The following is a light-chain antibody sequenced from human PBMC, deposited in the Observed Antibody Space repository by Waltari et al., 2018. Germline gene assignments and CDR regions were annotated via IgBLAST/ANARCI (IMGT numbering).Light chain of an antibody. V-gene: IGKV3-20*01. CDR3: QQYGSSPLA. CDR1: QSVSSSY. Sequence: DIVLTQSPGTLSSSPGERATLSCRASQSVSSSYLAWYQQKPGQAPRLLIYGASSRATGIPDRFSGSGSGTDFTLTISRLEPEDFAVYYCQQYGSSPLAFGQGTKVEIK. J-gene: IGKJ1*01. CDR2: GAS.